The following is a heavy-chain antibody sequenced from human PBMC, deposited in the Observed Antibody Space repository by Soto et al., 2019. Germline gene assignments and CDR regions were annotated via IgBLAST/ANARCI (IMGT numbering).Heavy chain of an antibody. D-gene: IGHD6-13*01. Sequence: PSETLSLTCAVYGGSFSGYYWSWIRQPPGKGLEWIGEINHSGSTNYNPSLKSRVTISVDTSKNQFSLKLSSVTAADTAVYYCACDLAAGGTSRFDHWGQGALVTVSS. J-gene: IGHJ4*02. CDR1: GGSFSGYY. V-gene: IGHV4-34*01. CDR3: ACDLAAGGTSRFDH. CDR2: INHSGST.